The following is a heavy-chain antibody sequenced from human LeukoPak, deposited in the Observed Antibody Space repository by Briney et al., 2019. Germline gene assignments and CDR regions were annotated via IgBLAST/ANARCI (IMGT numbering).Heavy chain of an antibody. CDR1: GGSISSYY. Sequence: SETLSLTCTVSGGSISSYYWSWIRQPPGKGLEWIGYIYYSGSTNYNPSLKSRVTISVDTSKNQFSLKLSSVTAADTAVYYCARGSNYLPFDYWGQGTLVTVSS. CDR2: IYYSGST. D-gene: IGHD4-11*01. J-gene: IGHJ4*02. V-gene: IGHV4-59*01. CDR3: ARGSNYLPFDY.